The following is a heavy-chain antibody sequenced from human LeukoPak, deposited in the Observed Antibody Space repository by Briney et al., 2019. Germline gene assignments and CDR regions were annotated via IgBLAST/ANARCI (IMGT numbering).Heavy chain of an antibody. D-gene: IGHD2-15*01. CDR3: ATVWCSSVSCYSPFDY. CDR2: IIPIFGTA. J-gene: IGHJ4*02. V-gene: IGHV1-69*13. CDR1: GGTFSSYA. Sequence: SVKVSCKASGGTFSSYAISWVRQAPGQGLEWMGGIIPIFGTANYAQKFQGRVTITADESTSTAYMELSSLRSEDTAVHYCATVWCSSVSCYSPFDYWGQGTLVTVSS.